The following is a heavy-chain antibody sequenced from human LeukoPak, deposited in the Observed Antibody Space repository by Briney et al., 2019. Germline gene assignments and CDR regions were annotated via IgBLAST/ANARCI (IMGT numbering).Heavy chain of an antibody. CDR3: ARDPVGATDLYWYFDL. V-gene: IGHV4-4*07. CDR1: GGSISSYY. Sequence: PSETLSLTCTVSGGSISSYYWSWIRQPAGKGLEWIGRIYTSGSTNYNPSLKSRVTMSVDTSKNQFSLKLSSVTAADTAVYYCARDPVGATDLYWYFDLWGRGTLVTVSS. D-gene: IGHD1-26*01. J-gene: IGHJ2*01. CDR2: IYTSGST.